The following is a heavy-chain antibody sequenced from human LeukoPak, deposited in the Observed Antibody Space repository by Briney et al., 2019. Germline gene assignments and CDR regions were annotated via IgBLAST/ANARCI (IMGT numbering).Heavy chain of an antibody. Sequence: ASVKVSCKASGYTFTGYYMHWVRQAPGQGLEWMGWINPNSGGTNYAQKSQGRVTMTRDTSISTAYMELSRLRSDDTAVYYCARDEYSSSYYYYYGMDVWGQGTTVTVSS. CDR3: ARDEYSSSYYYYYGMDV. J-gene: IGHJ6*02. CDR2: INPNSGGT. CDR1: GYTFTGYY. D-gene: IGHD6-13*01. V-gene: IGHV1-2*02.